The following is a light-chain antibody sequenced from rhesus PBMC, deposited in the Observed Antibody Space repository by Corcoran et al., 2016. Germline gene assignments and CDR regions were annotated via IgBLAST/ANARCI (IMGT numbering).Light chain of an antibody. CDR1: QTISSY. Sequence: DIQMTQSPSSLSASVGDRVTITCRASQTISSYLAWYQQKPGKVPKLLIYAASSLESGVPSRFSGSGSGTDFTLTINRLQPEDFATYYCQQGYNTPRTFGQGTKVEIK. CDR3: QQGYNTPRT. V-gene: IGKV1S8*01. J-gene: IGKJ1*01. CDR2: AAS.